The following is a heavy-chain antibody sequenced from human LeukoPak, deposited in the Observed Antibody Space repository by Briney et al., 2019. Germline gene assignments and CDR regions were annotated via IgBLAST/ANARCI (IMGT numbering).Heavy chain of an antibody. J-gene: IGHJ3*01. D-gene: IGHD1-26*01. CDR2: INQDGSEE. V-gene: IGHV3-7*01. CDR1: GFTFRTYW. Sequence: GGSLRLSCAASGFTFRTYWMSWIRQAPGKEPEWVADINQDGSEEYYLQSVRGRFTVSRDNAQNAVFLQMTNLRADDTAVYYCARWKVELQRNAFDFWGQGTVDTVSS. CDR3: ARWKVELQRNAFDF.